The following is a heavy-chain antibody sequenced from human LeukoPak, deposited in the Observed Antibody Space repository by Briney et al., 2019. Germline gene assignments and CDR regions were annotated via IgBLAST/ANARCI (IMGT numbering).Heavy chain of an antibody. CDR1: GYSFTSYW. CDR3: ARHASSIAAAADSPYYYYYYGVDV. J-gene: IGHJ6*02. Sequence: GESLRISCKGSGYSFTSYWISWVRQMPGKGLEWMGRIDPSDSYTNYSPSFQGHVTISADKSISTAYLQWSSLKASDTAMYYCARHASSIAAAADSPYYYYYYGVDVWGQGTTVTVSS. D-gene: IGHD6-13*01. V-gene: IGHV5-10-1*01. CDR2: IDPSDSYT.